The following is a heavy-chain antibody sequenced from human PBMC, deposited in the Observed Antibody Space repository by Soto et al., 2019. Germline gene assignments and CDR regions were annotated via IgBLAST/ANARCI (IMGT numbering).Heavy chain of an antibody. CDR3: NRGSEYNFWSGYL. CDR2: IVPMFGTS. J-gene: IGHJ4*02. CDR1: GGTSTRYA. V-gene: IGHV1-69*06. D-gene: IGHD3-3*01. Sequence: QARLVQSGAEVRKPGSSVKVSCKVTGGTSTRYAINWVRQAPGQGLEWMGGIVPMFGTSKYAQKFQGRVTITADTSTNIGYMELRSLRSEDTAVYYCNRGSEYNFWSGYLWGQGTLVSVSS.